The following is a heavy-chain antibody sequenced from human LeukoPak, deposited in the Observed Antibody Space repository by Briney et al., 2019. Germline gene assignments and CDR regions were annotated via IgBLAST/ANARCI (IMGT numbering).Heavy chain of an antibody. CDR2: IRSKANSYAT. CDR1: GFTFSGSA. V-gene: IGHV3-73*01. Sequence: QTGGSLRLSCAASGFTFSGSAMYWVRQASGKGLEWVGRIRSKANSYATAYAASVKGRFTISRDDSKNTAYLQMNSLKTEDTAVYYCTRPLYSGSPWDYNWFDPWGQGTLVTVSS. CDR3: TRPLYSGSPWDYNWFDP. D-gene: IGHD1-26*01. J-gene: IGHJ5*02.